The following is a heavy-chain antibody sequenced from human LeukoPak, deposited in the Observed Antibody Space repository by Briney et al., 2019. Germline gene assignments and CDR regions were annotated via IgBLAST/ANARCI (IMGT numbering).Heavy chain of an antibody. V-gene: IGHV3-15*01. CDR2: IKSKTDGGTT. CDR3: TTEYYDFRSGYYYYYYGMDV. Sequence: GGSLRLSCAASGFTFSNAWMSWVRQAPGKGLEWVGRIKSKTDGGTTDYAAPVKGRFTISRDDSKNTLYLQMNSLKTEDTAVYYCTTEYYDFRSGYYYYYYGMDVWGQGTTVTVSS. D-gene: IGHD3-3*01. J-gene: IGHJ6*02. CDR1: GFTFSNAW.